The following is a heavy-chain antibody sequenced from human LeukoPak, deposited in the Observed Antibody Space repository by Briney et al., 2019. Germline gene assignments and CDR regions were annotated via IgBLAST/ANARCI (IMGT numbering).Heavy chain of an antibody. D-gene: IGHD3-22*01. CDR2: IYYSGST. V-gene: IGHV4-59*01. Sequence: PSETLSHTCTVSGGSISSYYWSWIRQPPGKGLEWIGYIYYSGSTNYNPSLKSRVTISVDTSKNQFSLKLNSVTAADTDVYYCAGGGDSGGYYYPMFDYWGQGTLVTVSS. CDR3: AGGGDSGGYYYPMFDY. J-gene: IGHJ4*02. CDR1: GGSISSYY.